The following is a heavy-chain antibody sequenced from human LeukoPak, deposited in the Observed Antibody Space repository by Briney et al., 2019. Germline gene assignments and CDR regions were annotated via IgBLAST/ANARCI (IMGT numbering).Heavy chain of an antibody. Sequence: ASVKVSCKASGYTFTSYGISRVRQAPGQGLEWVGWISGYNGITNYTQKLQGRVTMTTDTSTSTAYMELRSLRSDDTAVYFCARVYYDTSGYPLKDYWGQGTLVTVSS. J-gene: IGHJ4*02. V-gene: IGHV1-18*01. CDR3: ARVYYDTSGYPLKDY. CDR2: ISGYNGIT. CDR1: GYTFTSYG. D-gene: IGHD3-22*01.